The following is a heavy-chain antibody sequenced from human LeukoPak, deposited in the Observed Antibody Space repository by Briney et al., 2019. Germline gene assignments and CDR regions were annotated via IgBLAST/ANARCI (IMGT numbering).Heavy chain of an antibody. D-gene: IGHD2-8*01. Sequence: EGSLRLSCAASGFTFSNYAMNWVRQAPGKGLEWVSSITGSGGSTYYADSVKGRFTISGDSSKNTLYLQMNSLRAEDTAVYYCAKGLLVDPGWGQGTLVTVSS. V-gene: IGHV3-23*01. J-gene: IGHJ4*02. CDR2: ITGSGGST. CDR3: AKGLLVDPG. CDR1: GFTFSNYA.